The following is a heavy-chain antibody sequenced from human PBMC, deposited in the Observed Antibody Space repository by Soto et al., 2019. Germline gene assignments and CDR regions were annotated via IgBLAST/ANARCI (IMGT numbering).Heavy chain of an antibody. CDR2: IKQDGSEK. Sequence: PGGSLRLSCAASGFTFSSYWMSWVRQAPGKRLEWVANIKQDGSEKYYADSVKGRFTISRDNSRNTLFLQMNSLRAEDTAVYYCARDYYKYYDSSGYYRSPAYWGQGTLVTVSS. CDR3: ARDYYKYYDSSGYYRSPAY. V-gene: IGHV3-7*01. J-gene: IGHJ4*02. D-gene: IGHD3-22*01. CDR1: GFTFSSYW.